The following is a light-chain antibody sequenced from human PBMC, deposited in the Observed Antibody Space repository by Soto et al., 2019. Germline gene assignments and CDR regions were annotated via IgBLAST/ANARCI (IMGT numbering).Light chain of an antibody. Sequence: TQSPSTLPASVGDRVTITCRASQSVTSNALAWYQQKPGQVPRLLIYDASLRATGIPARFTGSGSGTDFTLTISSLEPEDFAVYYCQQRGNWPRTWAFGQGTKVDIK. J-gene: IGKJ1*01. CDR2: DAS. CDR3: QQRGNWPRTWA. CDR1: QSVTSN. V-gene: IGKV3-11*01.